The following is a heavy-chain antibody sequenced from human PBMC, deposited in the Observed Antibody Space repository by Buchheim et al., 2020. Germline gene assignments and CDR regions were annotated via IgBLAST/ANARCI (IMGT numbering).Heavy chain of an antibody. CDR1: GFTFSAHG. V-gene: IGHV3-30*02. Sequence: QVHLVESGGGVVQPGRSLRLSCAASGFTFSAHGMHWVRQAPGKGLDWVTFIRYDGNDKYYADSVKGRFTISRDNSKNTVYLQMNSLRAEDTAVYYCAKPKTGTTYYFDYWGQGTL. D-gene: IGHD1-7*01. CDR3: AKPKTGTTYYFDY. J-gene: IGHJ4*02. CDR2: IRYDGNDK.